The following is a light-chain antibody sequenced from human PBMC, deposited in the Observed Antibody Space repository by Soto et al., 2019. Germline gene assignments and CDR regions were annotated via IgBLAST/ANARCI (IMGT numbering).Light chain of an antibody. CDR1: SSDIGGYDS. Sequence: QSALTQPASVSGSPGQSITISCTGTSSDIGGYDSVSWYQQHPGRAPKLLISEVNNRPSGVSNRFSGSKSGNMASLTISGLQADDEAAYYCSSYTIDFTVVFGGGTKLTVL. J-gene: IGLJ2*01. CDR2: EVN. CDR3: SSYTIDFTVV. V-gene: IGLV2-14*01.